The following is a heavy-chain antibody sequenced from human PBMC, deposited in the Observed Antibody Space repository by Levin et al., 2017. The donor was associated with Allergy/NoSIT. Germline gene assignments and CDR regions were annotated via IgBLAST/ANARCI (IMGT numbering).Heavy chain of an antibody. J-gene: IGHJ6*02. D-gene: IGHD1-14*01. CDR3: ARADRNLQYYYYYGMDV. Sequence: AGESLKISCAASGFTFSSYEMNWVRQAPGKGLEWVSYISSSGSTIYYADSVKGRFTISRDNAKNSLYLQMNSLRAEDTAVYYCARADRNLQYYYYYGMDVWGQGTTVTVSS. V-gene: IGHV3-48*03. CDR1: GFTFSSYE. CDR2: ISSSGSTI.